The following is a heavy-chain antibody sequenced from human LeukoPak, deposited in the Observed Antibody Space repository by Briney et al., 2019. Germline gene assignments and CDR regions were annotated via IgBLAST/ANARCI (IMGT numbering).Heavy chain of an antibody. CDR1: GFTFSSHW. CDR3: ARPSPPGDGYNPSDQ. J-gene: IGHJ4*02. V-gene: IGHV3-30*03. CDR2: ISNDERNK. D-gene: IGHD5-24*01. Sequence: PGGSLRLSCAASGFTFSSHWMHWVRQAPGKGLEWVAVISNDERNKYYAESVKGRFTISRDNSNSMVYLQMTSLRLEDTAVYYCARPSPPGDGYNPSDQWGQGSLVIVSS.